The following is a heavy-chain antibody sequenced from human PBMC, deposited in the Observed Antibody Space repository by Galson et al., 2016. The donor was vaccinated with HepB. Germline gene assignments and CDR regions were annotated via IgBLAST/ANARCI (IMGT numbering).Heavy chain of an antibody. Sequence: SLRLSCAASGFPFSRYAMSWVRRAPGKGLEWVSTIDDSGTETSYMDSVRGRFTVSKDNSRDMVFLQMNSLSVEDTAIYYCRPQHTFVGQTLTLRYWGQGTLVTVSS. J-gene: IGHJ4*02. CDR3: RPQHTFVGQTLTLRY. CDR2: IDDSGTET. CDR1: GFPFSRYA. V-gene: IGHV3-23*01. D-gene: IGHD3-3*02.